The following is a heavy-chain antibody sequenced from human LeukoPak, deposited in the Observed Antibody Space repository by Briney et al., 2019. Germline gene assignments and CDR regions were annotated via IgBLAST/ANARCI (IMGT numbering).Heavy chain of an antibody. CDR3: ARGSPPLLLWFGRHPRAFDY. V-gene: IGHV4-34*01. D-gene: IGHD3-10*01. Sequence: SETLSLTCAVYGGSFSGYYWSWIRQPPGKGLEWIGEINHSGSTNYNPSLKSRVTISVDTSKNQFSLKLSSVTAADTAVYYCARGSPPLLLWFGRHPRAFDYWGQGTLVTVSS. J-gene: IGHJ4*02. CDR2: INHSGST. CDR1: GGSFSGYY.